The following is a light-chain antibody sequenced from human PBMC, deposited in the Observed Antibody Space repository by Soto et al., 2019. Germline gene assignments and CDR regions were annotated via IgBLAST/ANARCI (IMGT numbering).Light chain of an antibody. J-gene: IGKJ4*01. CDR3: QQPSNWPPLT. Sequence: EIEVTQSPATLSLSPGERATLSCRTSQSVGSYFAWYQKKPGQAPRLLIYDASNRATGIPARFSGGGSGRDFSLTISSLEPEDFAVYYCQQPSNWPPLTFGGGTKVEI. V-gene: IGKV3-11*02. CDR1: QSVGSY. CDR2: DAS.